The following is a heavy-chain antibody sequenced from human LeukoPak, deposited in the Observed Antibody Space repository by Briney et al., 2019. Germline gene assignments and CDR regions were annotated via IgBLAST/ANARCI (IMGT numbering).Heavy chain of an antibody. CDR1: GASISSYY. V-gene: IGHV4-59*01. CDR3: ARSPYYYDSSGYYYFWFDP. D-gene: IGHD3-22*01. J-gene: IGHJ5*02. Sequence: PSETLSLTCTVSGASISSYYWSWIRQPPGKGLEWIGYIYYSGSTNYNPSLKSRVTISVDTSKNQFSLKLSSVTAADTAVYYCARSPYYYDSSGYYYFWFDPWGQGTLVTVSS. CDR2: IYYSGST.